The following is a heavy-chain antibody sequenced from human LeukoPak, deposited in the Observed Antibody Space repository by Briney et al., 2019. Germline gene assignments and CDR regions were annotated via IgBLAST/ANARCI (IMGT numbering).Heavy chain of an antibody. D-gene: IGHD1-26*01. V-gene: IGHV1-2*02. CDR2: INPNSGGT. J-gene: IGHJ4*02. CDR3: ARGSIVGATFDYFDY. CDR1: GGTFSSYE. Sequence: GASVKVSCKASGGTFSSYEISWVRQAPGQGLEWMGWINPNSGGTNYAQKFQGRVTMTRDTSISTAYMELSRLRSDDTAVYYCARGSIVGATFDYFDYWGQGTLVTVSS.